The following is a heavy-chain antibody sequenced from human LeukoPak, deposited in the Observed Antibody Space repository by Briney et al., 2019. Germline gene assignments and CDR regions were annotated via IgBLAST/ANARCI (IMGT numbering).Heavy chain of an antibody. Sequence: SETLSLTCAVYGGSFSGYYWSWIRQPPGKGLEWIGEINHSGSTNYNPSLKSRVIISVDTSKNQFSLKLSSVTAADTAVYYCARGFGITGSYYMDVWGKGTTVTVSS. D-gene: IGHD1-20*01. V-gene: IGHV4-34*01. CDR2: INHSGST. CDR1: GGSFSGYY. CDR3: ARGFGITGSYYMDV. J-gene: IGHJ6*03.